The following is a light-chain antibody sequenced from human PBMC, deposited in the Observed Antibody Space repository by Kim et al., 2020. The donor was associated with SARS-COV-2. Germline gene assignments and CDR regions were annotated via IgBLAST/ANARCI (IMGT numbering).Light chain of an antibody. CDR1: NIGSKS. J-gene: IGLJ2*01. CDR2: YDS. V-gene: IGLV3-21*01. Sequence: SSELTQPPSVSVAPGKTATITCGGNNIGSKSVHWYQQKPGQAPVLVIYYDSDRPSGIPERFSGSNSGNTATLTISRVEAGDEADYYCQVWDTTSYHVVFGGGTQLTVL. CDR3: QVWDTTSYHVV.